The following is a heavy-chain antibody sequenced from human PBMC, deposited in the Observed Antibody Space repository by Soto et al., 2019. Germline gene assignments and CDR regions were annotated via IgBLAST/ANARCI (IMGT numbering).Heavy chain of an antibody. Sequence: GGSLRLSCAASGFTFSSYSMNWVRQAPGKGLEWVSSISSSSSYIYYADSVKGRFTISRDNAKNSLYLQMNSLRAEDTAVYYCARGLRFLLRTYYFDYWGQGTLVTVSS. J-gene: IGHJ4*02. CDR2: ISSSSSYI. CDR1: GFTFSSYS. D-gene: IGHD3-3*01. CDR3: ARGLRFLLRTYYFDY. V-gene: IGHV3-21*01.